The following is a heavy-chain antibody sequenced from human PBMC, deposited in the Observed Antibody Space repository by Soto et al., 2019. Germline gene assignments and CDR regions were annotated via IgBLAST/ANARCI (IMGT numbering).Heavy chain of an antibody. Sequence: GGSLRLSCAASGFTFSSYAMHWVRQAPGKGLEWVAVISYDGSNKYYADSVKGRFTISRDNSKNTLYLQMNSLRAEDTAVYYCARGEVAAAGQGWYGMDVWGQGTTVTVSS. V-gene: IGHV3-30-3*01. CDR1: GFTFSSYA. CDR3: ARGEVAAAGQGWYGMDV. D-gene: IGHD6-13*01. CDR2: ISYDGSNK. J-gene: IGHJ6*02.